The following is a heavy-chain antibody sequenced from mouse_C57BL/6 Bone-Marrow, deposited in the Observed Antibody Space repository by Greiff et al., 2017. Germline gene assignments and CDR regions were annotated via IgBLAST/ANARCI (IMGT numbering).Heavy chain of an antibody. J-gene: IGHJ3*01. CDR2: INPGSGGT. CDR1: GYAFTNYL. V-gene: IGHV1-54*01. D-gene: IGHD1-1*01. Sequence: VQLQESGAELVRPGTSVKVSCKASGYAFTNYLIEWVKQRPGQGLEWIGVINPGSGGTNYNEKFKGKATLTADKSSSTAYMQLSSLTSEASAVYFCAIRDYGSWGQGTLVTVSA. CDR3: AIRDYGS.